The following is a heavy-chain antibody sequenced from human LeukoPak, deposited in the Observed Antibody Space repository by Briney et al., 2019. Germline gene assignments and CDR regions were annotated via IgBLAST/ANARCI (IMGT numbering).Heavy chain of an antibody. J-gene: IGHJ5*02. V-gene: IGHV1-2*02. CDR1: GYTFTGYY. CDR3: AREYCSSTSCYRNWFHP. D-gene: IGHD2-2*02. Sequence: ASVNVSRKCSGYTFTGYYIHWVRQPPRQGLEWVGWIDPNSGGTNYLQKFHGRVTITRDTSISPDYMELSRLRSDDTAVYYCAREYCSSTSCYRNWFHPWGQGTLVTVSS. CDR2: IDPNSGGT.